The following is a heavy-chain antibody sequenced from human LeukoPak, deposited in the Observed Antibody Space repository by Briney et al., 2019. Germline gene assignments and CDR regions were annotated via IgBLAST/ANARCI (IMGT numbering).Heavy chain of an antibody. Sequence: PGGSLRLSCVASGFTVSSNYMTWVRQAPGKGLEWLSVIYSSGNTYYADSVKGRFTISRDKSKNTLYLQMNSLRAEDTAVYHCARVQAIFQNFDSWGLGTLVTVSS. V-gene: IGHV3-66*01. CDR3: ARVQAIFQNFDS. D-gene: IGHD3-3*01. CDR1: GFTVSSNY. CDR2: IYSSGNT. J-gene: IGHJ4*02.